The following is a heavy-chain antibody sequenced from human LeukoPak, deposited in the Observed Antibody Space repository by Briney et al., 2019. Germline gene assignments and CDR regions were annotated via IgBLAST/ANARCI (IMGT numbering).Heavy chain of an antibody. CDR3: ARGDASAGYYHYYYMDV. V-gene: IGHV4-59*08. D-gene: IGHD6-13*01. J-gene: IGHJ6*03. CDR2: IYYSGST. Sequence: SETLSLTCTVSGGSISSYYWSWIRQPPGKGLEWIGYIYYSGSTNYNPSLKSRVTISVDTSKNQFSLRLSSVTAADTAVYYCARGDASAGYYHYYYMDVWGKGTTVTISS. CDR1: GGSISSYY.